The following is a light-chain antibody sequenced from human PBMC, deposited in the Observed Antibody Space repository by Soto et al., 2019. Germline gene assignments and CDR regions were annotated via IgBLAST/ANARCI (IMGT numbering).Light chain of an antibody. J-gene: IGKJ5*01. V-gene: IGKV1-39*01. CDR2: AAC. CDR3: HKSSLTTLT. Sequence: MQRTQSPSSLSASVGGRVTITCRASRSISSYLHWYLQKGGEAAKLLIYAACSLQSGVPSRFSGSRSATDFTLTKSNMEQAEFATSYYHKSSLTTLTFGQGTRLEI. CDR1: RSISSY.